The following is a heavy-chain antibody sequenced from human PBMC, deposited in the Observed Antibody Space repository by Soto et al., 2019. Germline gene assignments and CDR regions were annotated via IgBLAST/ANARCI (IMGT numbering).Heavy chain of an antibody. CDR3: ARDNNFFDSGRGVDY. Sequence: EGQLVESGGGLVKPGGSPRLSCAASGFSFSSYSLSWVRQAPGKGLEWVSSITSSSAYIHYADSVKGRFTISRDNAKNSLYLQMNSLRAEDTAVYYCARDNNFFDSGRGVDYWGQGTLVTVSS. CDR2: ITSSSAYI. D-gene: IGHD3-10*01. V-gene: IGHV3-21*01. J-gene: IGHJ4*02. CDR1: GFSFSSYS.